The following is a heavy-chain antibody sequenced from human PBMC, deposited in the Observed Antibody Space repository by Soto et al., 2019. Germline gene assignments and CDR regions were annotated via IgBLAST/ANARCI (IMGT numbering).Heavy chain of an antibody. CDR1: GGSINSGGYY. CDR2: IYQSGSA. Sequence: QVQLQESGPGLVKPSQTLSLTCTVSGGSINSGGYYWTWIRQHPGKGLEWIGHIYQSGSAYYNPSLKSRVPMSVDTSKNPVSLKLTSVTAADTAVYYCARTARATVTMGGYYYYDMDVWGQGTTVTVSS. CDR3: ARTARATVTMGGYYYYDMDV. D-gene: IGHD4-17*01. J-gene: IGHJ6*02. V-gene: IGHV4-31*03.